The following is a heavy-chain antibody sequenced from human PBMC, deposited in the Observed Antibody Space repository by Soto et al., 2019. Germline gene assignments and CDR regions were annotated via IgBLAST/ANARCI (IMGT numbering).Heavy chain of an antibody. V-gene: IGHV3-33*01. CDR3: ARDGYSYGSGSYYHGMDV. J-gene: IGHJ6*02. Sequence: QVQLVESGGGVVQPGKSMRLSCAASGFTFTTYNMHWVRQAPGKGLEWVAIIWFDGGDKYYADSVKGRFTISRDNSKNTVSQQMNSLRAGDTAVYYCARDGYSYGSGSYYHGMDVWGQGTMVTVSS. CDR2: IWFDGGDK. D-gene: IGHD3-10*01. CDR1: GFTFTTYN.